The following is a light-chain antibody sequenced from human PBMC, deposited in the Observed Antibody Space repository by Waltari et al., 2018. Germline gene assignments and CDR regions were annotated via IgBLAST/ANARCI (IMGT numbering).Light chain of an antibody. CDR2: RNN. V-gene: IGLV1-47*01. CDR1: SSNVEINY. Sequence: QSVLTQPPSASATPGQRVTISCSGSSSNVEINYVSWYQQLPGTPPKLLIYRNNQRPSGVPDRFSGSKSGTSASLAISGLRSEDEADYYCATWDVSLSGWVFGGGTKLTVL. CDR3: ATWDVSLSGWV. J-gene: IGLJ3*02.